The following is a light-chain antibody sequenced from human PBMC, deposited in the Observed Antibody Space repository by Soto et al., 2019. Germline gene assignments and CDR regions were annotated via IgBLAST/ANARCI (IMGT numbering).Light chain of an antibody. CDR3: QQYYSYPPT. V-gene: IGKV1-8*01. Sequence: AIRMTQSPSSLSASTGDRVTITCRASQGISSYLDWYQQKPGKAPKLLIYAASTLQSGVPSRFSGSGSGTDFTLTISCLQSEDFATYYCQQYYSYPPTFGQGTKVDIK. J-gene: IGKJ1*01. CDR2: AAS. CDR1: QGISSY.